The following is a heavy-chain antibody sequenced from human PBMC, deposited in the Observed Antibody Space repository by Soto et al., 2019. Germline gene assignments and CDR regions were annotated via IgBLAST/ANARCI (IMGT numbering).Heavy chain of an antibody. CDR3: ARRWGSAADY. Sequence: SETLSLTCTVSGGSISNDYWSWVRQPPGKGLEWIGYIYYSGSTNYNPSLKGRVTISVDTSKNQFSLKLSSVTAADTAVYYCARRWGSAADYWGQGTLVTVSS. CDR1: GGSISNDY. J-gene: IGHJ4*02. CDR2: IYYSGST. V-gene: IGHV4-59*08. D-gene: IGHD2-15*01.